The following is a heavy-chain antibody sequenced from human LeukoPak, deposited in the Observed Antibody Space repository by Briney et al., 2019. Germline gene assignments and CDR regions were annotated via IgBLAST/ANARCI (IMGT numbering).Heavy chain of an antibody. J-gene: IGHJ3*02. CDR1: GFTFSSYS. Sequence: PGGSLRLSCAASGFTFSSYSMNWVRQARGKWLEWVSSISSSSSYIYYADSVKGRFTISRDNAKNSLYLQMNSLRAEDTVVYYCASTPPPVYVWGSYRLGAFDTWGQGTMVTVSS. CDR3: ASTPPPVYVWGSYRLGAFDT. CDR2: ISSSSSYI. V-gene: IGHV3-21*01. D-gene: IGHD3-16*02.